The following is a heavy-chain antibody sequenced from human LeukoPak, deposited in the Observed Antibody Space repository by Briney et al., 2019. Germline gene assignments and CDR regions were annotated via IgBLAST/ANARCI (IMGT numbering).Heavy chain of an antibody. D-gene: IGHD3-10*01. CDR3: ASRFYGSGSF. CDR2: ISSSSSTI. J-gene: IGHJ3*01. Sequence: GGSLRLSCAASGFTFSSYSMNWVRQAPGKGPEWVSYISSSSSTIYYADSVKGRFTISRDNAKNSLYLQMNSLRAEDTAVYYCASRFYGSGSFWGQGTMVTVSS. CDR1: GFTFSSYS. V-gene: IGHV3-48*04.